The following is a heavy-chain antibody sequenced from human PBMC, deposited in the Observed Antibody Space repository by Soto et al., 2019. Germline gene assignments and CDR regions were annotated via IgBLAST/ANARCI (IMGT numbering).Heavy chain of an antibody. D-gene: IGHD6-13*01. CDR2: IYYSGST. J-gene: IGHJ3*02. Sequence: QVQLQESGPGLVKPSETLSLTCNVSGDSISNYYWSWIRQPPGKGLEWIGYIYYSGSTNSNPSLKGRVTISVDTSKNQFSLKLNSVTAADTAVYYCARHLWVGSSWYLGAVDIWGQGTMVTVSS. CDR1: GDSISNYY. V-gene: IGHV4-59*08. CDR3: ARHLWVGSSWYLGAVDI.